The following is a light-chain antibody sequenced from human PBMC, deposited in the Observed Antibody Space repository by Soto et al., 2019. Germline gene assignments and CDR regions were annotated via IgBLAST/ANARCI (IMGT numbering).Light chain of an antibody. J-gene: IGLJ2*01. Sequence: QSVLTQPPSVSGAPGQRVTISCTGSSSNIGAGYDVHWYQQLPGTAPKLLIYGNSNRPSGVPDRFSASKSGTSASLAITGLQAEDEADYYCQSYDSSLREVFGGGTKVTVL. CDR2: GNS. CDR1: SSNIGAGYD. CDR3: QSYDSSLREV. V-gene: IGLV1-40*01.